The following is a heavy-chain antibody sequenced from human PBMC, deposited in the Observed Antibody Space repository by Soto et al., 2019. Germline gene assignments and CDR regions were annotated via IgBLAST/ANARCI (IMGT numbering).Heavy chain of an antibody. J-gene: IGHJ6*02. V-gene: IGHV4-39*02. D-gene: IGHD5-12*01. CDR3: ARECTVATIGGGMDV. CDR2: VYYNGNT. CDR1: GGSISGSSYY. Sequence: QLQLQESGPGLMKPSETLSLTCTVSGGSISGSSYYWGWIRQPPGKGLEWIGSVYYNGNTYYDPSLKSRVTIYVDTSRNQCSLRLSSVTAADTAVYYCARECTVATIGGGMDVWGQGTTVTVSS.